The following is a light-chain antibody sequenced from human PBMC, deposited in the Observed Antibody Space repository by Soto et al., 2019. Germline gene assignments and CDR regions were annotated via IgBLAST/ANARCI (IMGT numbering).Light chain of an antibody. Sequence: QSALTQPASVSGSPGQSITISCTETSSDVGSYNLVSWYQQHPGKAPKLMIYEGSKRPSGVSNRFSGSKSGNTASLTISGLQAEDEADYYCCSYAGSSPYVFGTGTKVTV. V-gene: IGLV2-23*01. CDR2: EGS. CDR3: CSYAGSSPYV. J-gene: IGLJ1*01. CDR1: SSDVGSYNL.